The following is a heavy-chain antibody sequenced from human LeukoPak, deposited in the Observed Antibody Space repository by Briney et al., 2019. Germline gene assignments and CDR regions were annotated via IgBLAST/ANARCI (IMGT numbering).Heavy chain of an antibody. CDR1: GFTFSSYA. V-gene: IGHV3-30*04. Sequence: GGSLTLSCAASGFTFSSYAMHWVRQAPGKGLEWVAVISYDGSNKYYADSVKGRFTISRDNSKNPLYLQMNSLRAEDTAVYYCTSKIGDYFDYWGQGTLVTVSS. J-gene: IGHJ4*02. CDR2: ISYDGSNK. CDR3: TSKIGDYFDY. D-gene: IGHD3-22*01.